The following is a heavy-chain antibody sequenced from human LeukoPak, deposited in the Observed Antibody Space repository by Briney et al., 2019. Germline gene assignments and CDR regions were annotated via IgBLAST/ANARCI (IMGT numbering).Heavy chain of an antibody. Sequence: PGGSLILSCAASGFTFSSYSMNWVRQAPGKGLEWVSSISSSSSYIYYADSVKGRFTISRDNAKNSLYLQMNSLRAEDTAVYYCARAGGARSDPFDYWGQGTLVTVSS. CDR3: ARAGGARSDPFDY. J-gene: IGHJ4*02. D-gene: IGHD2-21*01. V-gene: IGHV3-21*01. CDR1: GFTFSSYS. CDR2: ISSSSSYI.